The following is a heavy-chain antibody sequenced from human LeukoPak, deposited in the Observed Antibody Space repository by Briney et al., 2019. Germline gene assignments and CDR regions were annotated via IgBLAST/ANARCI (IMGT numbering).Heavy chain of an antibody. J-gene: IGHJ4*02. CDR1: GFTFSSYA. D-gene: IGHD3-3*01. V-gene: IGHV3-23*01. Sequence: PGGSLRLSCTASGFTFSSYAMSWVRQAPGKGLEWVSAISGSGGSTYYADSVKGRVAIARDNSKNTLYLQMNSLRAEDTAVYYCAKDGGFWSGYYPYWGQGTLVTVSS. CDR2: ISGSGGST. CDR3: AKDGGFWSGYYPY.